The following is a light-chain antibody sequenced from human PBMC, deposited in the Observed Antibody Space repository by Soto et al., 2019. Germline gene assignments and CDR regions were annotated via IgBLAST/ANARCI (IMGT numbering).Light chain of an antibody. CDR3: SSYTTSNTRQIV. Sequence: QSALTQPASVSGSPGQSITISCTGTSSDVGGYNYVSWYQQHPGKAPKFMIYDVSNRPSGVSNRFSGSKSGNTASLTISGLQAGDEADYYCSSYTTSNTRQIVFGTGTKVTV. J-gene: IGLJ1*01. V-gene: IGLV2-14*01. CDR1: SSDVGGYNY. CDR2: DVS.